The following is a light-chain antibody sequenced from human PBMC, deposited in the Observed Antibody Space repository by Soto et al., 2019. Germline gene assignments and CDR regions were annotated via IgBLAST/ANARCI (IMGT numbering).Light chain of an antibody. J-gene: IGKJ5*01. CDR2: GAK. CDR3: QQCHATPLT. CDR1: QDISNY. V-gene: IGKV1-39*01. Sequence: DIQMTQSPSSLSASVGDRVTITCQASQDISNYLNWYQQKPGKAPNLLIFGAKTLQSGVPSRFSGSGYGTDLTPTITTLQPEDVGIYYCQQCHATPLTFGQFTRLQIK.